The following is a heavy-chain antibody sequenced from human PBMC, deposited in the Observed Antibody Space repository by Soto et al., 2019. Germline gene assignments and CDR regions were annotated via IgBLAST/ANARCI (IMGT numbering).Heavy chain of an antibody. CDR1: GGSFSGYY. V-gene: IGHV4-34*01. D-gene: IGHD2-2*01. CDR2: IHHSGST. Sequence: QVQLQQWDTGQLKSSETLSLTCAVNGGSFSGYYWSWIRQPPGKVLEWIGEIHHSGSTNYNPSLKSRVTISLDTSKNQFSLKLNSVTAADTAVYYCATIVVVASTMRDDAFEIWGQGTMVTVSS. CDR3: ATIVVVASTMRDDAFEI. J-gene: IGHJ3*02.